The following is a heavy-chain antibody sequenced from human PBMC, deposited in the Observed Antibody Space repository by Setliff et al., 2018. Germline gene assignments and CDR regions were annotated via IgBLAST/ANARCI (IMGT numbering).Heavy chain of an antibody. CDR1: GFTFSTYS. D-gene: IGHD6-19*01. J-gene: IGHJ4*02. CDR2: ISGDSVSI. Sequence: GGSLRLSCAASGFTFSTYSMSWARQAPGKGLEWVSAISGDSVSIYYADSVRGRFTISRDNSKNTLYLQMNNLRDEDTAVYYSANHNPARWAVYTTPIDSWGQGTLVTVSS. CDR3: ANHNPARWAVYTTPIDS. V-gene: IGHV3-23*01.